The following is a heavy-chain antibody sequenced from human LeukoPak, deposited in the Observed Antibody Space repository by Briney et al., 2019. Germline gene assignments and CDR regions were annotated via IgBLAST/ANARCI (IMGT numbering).Heavy chain of an antibody. CDR1: GGSISSGGYS. D-gene: IGHD3-22*01. J-gene: IGHJ4*02. V-gene: IGHV4-30-4*07. CDR3: AARALSSGYGYGY. Sequence: SETLSLTCAVSGGSISSGGYSWSWIRQPPGKGLEWIGYIYYSGSTYYNPSLKSRVTISVDTSKNQISLKLSSVTAADTAVYYCAARALSSGYGYGYWGQGTLVTVSS. CDR2: IYYSGST.